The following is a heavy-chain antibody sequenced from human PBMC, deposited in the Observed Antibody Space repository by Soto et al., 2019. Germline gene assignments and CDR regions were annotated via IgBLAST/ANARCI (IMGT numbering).Heavy chain of an antibody. CDR1: GFSLSTSGMC. V-gene: IGHV2-70*01. J-gene: IGHJ6*02. CDR3: ARIPPNFGSGDTYSYYGLDV. CDR2: IDWDDDK. Sequence: SGPTLVNPTQTLTLTCTFSGFSLSTSGMCVSWIRQPPGKALEWLALIDWDDDKYYSTSLKTRLTISKDTSKNQVLLTMTNIDPVYTATYYSARIPPNFGSGDTYSYYGLDVWGQGTTVTVFS. D-gene: IGHD3-10*01.